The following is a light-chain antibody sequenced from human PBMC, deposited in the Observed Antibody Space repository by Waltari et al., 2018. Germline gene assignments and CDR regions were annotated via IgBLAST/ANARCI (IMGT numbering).Light chain of an antibody. J-gene: IGKJ1*01. CDR3: HQYYNTPPT. Sequence: DIVMTQSPDSLAVSLGERATINCKSSQSVLYSSKNKNYLAWYQQKPGQPPKLLMYWASTRESGVPDRFSGSGSGTDFTLTISSLQAEDVAVYYCHQYYNTPPTFGQGTKVEIK. V-gene: IGKV4-1*01. CDR2: WAS. CDR1: QSVLYSSKNKNY.